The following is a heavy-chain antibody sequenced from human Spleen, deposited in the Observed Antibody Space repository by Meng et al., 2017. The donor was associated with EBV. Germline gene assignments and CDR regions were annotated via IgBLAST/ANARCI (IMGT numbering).Heavy chain of an antibody. Sequence: VELGESGLGLVKPSQTLSLTCAASGDSISGGGNYWRWISQPPGKGLEWLGYIYFSGSTYYNPSLRSRITISLDTSDNHFSLKLTSVTAADTAVYYCAGRDHAPLYWGQGALVTASS. V-gene: IGHV4-30-4*01. J-gene: IGHJ4*02. D-gene: IGHD1-14*01. CDR2: IYFSGST. CDR1: GDSISGGGNY. CDR3: AGRDHAPLY.